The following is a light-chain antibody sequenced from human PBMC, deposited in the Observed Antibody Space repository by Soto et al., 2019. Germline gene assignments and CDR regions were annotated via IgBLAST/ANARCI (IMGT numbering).Light chain of an antibody. CDR3: QQYNNWPLT. CDR2: GAS. J-gene: IGKJ5*01. Sequence: EIVLTQSPATLSVSPGERATLSCRASQSVSSNLAWYQQIPGRAPRLLIYGASTRASGIPARFSGSGSGTEFTLTISSLQPEDFAVYYCQQYNNWPLTFGQGTRLEIK. V-gene: IGKV3-15*01. CDR1: QSVSSN.